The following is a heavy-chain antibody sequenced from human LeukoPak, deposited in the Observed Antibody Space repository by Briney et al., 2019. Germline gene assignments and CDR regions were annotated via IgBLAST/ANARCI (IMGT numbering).Heavy chain of an antibody. CDR2: ISSSGSTM. CDR1: GFAVSSIY. V-gene: IGHV3-48*02. J-gene: IGHJ3*02. Sequence: PGGCLSLSCAASGFAVSSIYMSWVRQAPGKGLEWVSYISSSGSTMYYADSVKGRFTISRDNGKKSLYLQMNSLRDGDTAVYYCARSFDIWGHRTIVTASS. CDR3: ARSFDI.